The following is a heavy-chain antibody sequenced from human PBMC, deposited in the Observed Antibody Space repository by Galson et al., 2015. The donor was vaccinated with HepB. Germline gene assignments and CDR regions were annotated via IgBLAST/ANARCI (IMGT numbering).Heavy chain of an antibody. J-gene: IGHJ4*02. V-gene: IGHV4-39*01. D-gene: IGHD3-22*01. CDR2: IYYSGST. CDR3: ARGLWYYDSSGAFDY. CDR1: GGSISSSSYY. Sequence: ETLSLTCAVYGGSISSSSYYWGWIRQPPGKGLEWIGSIYYSGSTYYNPSLKSRVTISVDTSKNQFSLKLSSVTAADTAVYYCARGLWYYDSSGAFDYWGQGTLVTVSS.